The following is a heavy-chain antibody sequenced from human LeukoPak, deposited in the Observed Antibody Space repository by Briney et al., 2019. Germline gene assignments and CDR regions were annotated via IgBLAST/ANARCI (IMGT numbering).Heavy chain of an antibody. V-gene: IGHV3-23*01. CDR1: GFTFSSYA. CDR2: ISGSGGST. CDR3: ARSRSNYGDALDY. J-gene: IGHJ4*02. Sequence: GGSLRLSCAASGFTFSSYAMSWVRQAPGKGLEWVSTISGSGGSTYYADSVKGRFTISRDNSKNTLFLQMNSLRAEDTAVYYCARSRSNYGDALDYWGQETLVTVSS. D-gene: IGHD4-17*01.